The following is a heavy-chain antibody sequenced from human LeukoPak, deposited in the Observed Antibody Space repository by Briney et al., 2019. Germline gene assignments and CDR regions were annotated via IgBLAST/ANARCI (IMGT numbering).Heavy chain of an antibody. CDR2: MIPNSGNT. Sequence: GASVKVSCKASGYTFTSYDINWVRQATGQGLEWMGWMIPNSGNTGYAQKLQGRVTMTRNTSISTAYMELSSLRSEDTAVYYCARAGNYHYYYYYMDVWGKGTTVTVSS. CDR3: ARAGNYHYYYYYMDV. CDR1: GYTFTSYD. J-gene: IGHJ6*03. D-gene: IGHD4-11*01. V-gene: IGHV1-8*01.